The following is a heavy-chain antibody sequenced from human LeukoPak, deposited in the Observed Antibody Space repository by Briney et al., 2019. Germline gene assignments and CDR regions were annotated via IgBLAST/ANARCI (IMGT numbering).Heavy chain of an antibody. D-gene: IGHD1-20*01. CDR1: GYTFTSYG. CDR2: ISAYNGNT. V-gene: IGHV1-18*01. Sequence: ASMKVSCKASGYTFTSYGISWVRQAPGQGLEWMGWISAYNGNTNYAQKLQGRVTMTTDTSTSTAYMELRSLRSDDTAVYYCARDEGSSYNWNDLDYWGQGTLVTVSS. J-gene: IGHJ4*02. CDR3: ARDEGSSYNWNDLDY.